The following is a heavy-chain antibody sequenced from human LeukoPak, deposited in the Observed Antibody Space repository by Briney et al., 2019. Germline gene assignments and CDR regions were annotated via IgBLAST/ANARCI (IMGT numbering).Heavy chain of an antibody. V-gene: IGHV4-61*02. CDR3: ARFHFWSGSFDY. CDR2: IYTSGST. Sequence: PSETLSLTCTVSGGSISSSSYYWSWIRQPAGKGLEWIGRIYTSGSTNYNPSLKSRVTISVDTSKNQFSLKLSSVTAADTAVYYCARFHFWSGSFDYWGQGTLVTVSS. J-gene: IGHJ4*02. CDR1: GGSISSSSYY. D-gene: IGHD3-3*02.